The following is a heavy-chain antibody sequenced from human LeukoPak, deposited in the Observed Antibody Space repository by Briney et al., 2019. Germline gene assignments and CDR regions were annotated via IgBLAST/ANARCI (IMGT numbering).Heavy chain of an antibody. V-gene: IGHV3-30-3*01. J-gene: IGHJ3*02. CDR3: ARVQYMELWLSGAFDI. Sequence: GGSLRLSCAASGFTFSSYAMHWVRQAPGKGLEWVAVISYDGSNKYYADSVKGRFTISRDNSKNTLYLQMNSLRAEDTAVYYCARVQYMELWLSGAFDIWGQGTMVTVSS. D-gene: IGHD5-18*01. CDR1: GFTFSSYA. CDR2: ISYDGSNK.